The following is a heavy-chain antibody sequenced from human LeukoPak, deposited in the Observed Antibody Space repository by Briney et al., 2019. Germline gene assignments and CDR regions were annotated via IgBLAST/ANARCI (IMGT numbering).Heavy chain of an antibody. Sequence: GGSLRLSCAASGFSFSTFSMSWVRHAPERGLEWVANIKPDGSEQYYVDSVKGRFTISRDNAKNSMYLQISSLRAEDTAVYYCVRGGGLLPDYWGQGTPVTVSS. CDR1: GFSFSTFS. V-gene: IGHV3-7*01. J-gene: IGHJ4*02. CDR2: IKPDGSEQ. D-gene: IGHD2-15*01. CDR3: VRGGGLLPDY.